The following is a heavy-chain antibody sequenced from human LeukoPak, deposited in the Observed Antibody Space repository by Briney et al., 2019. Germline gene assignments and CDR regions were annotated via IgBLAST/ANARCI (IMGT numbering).Heavy chain of an antibody. CDR3: ARSVSIVAKGIRFDP. Sequence: ASVRVSCKASGYTFTGYYMHWVRQAPGQGLEWMGWINPNSGGSNYAQKFQGRVTMTRDTSISTAYTGLSRLRSDDTAVYYCARSVSIVAKGIRFDPWGQGTLVTVSS. CDR1: GYTFTGYY. D-gene: IGHD3-22*01. CDR2: INPNSGGS. J-gene: IGHJ5*02. V-gene: IGHV1-2*02.